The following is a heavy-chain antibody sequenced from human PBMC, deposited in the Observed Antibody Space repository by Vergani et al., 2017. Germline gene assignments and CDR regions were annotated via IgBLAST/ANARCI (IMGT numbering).Heavy chain of an antibody. D-gene: IGHD3-10*01. J-gene: IGHJ5*02. V-gene: IGHV4-59*01. CDR2: MYHSGST. CDR1: GGSMSGYH. CDR3: GGVADFYGLGSRLLDL. Sequence: QVRLQESGPGLVKPSETLSLPCSVSGGSMSGYHWSWIRQPPGKELEWIGYMYHSGSTNYNPSLGTRVTISGDTSKNQFSLKRNSVTAADTAVYYCGGVADFYGLGSRLLDLWGQGILVTVSS.